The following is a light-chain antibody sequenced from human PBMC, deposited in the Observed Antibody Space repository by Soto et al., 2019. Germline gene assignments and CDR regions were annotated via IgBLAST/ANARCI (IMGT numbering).Light chain of an antibody. CDR3: LQDYNYPYT. Sequence: AIQMTQSPSSLSASVGDRVTITCRASQGIRNDLGWYLQKPGKAPKLLIYDASSLQSGVPSRFSGSGSGTDFTLTISSLQPEDFTTYYCLQDYNYPYTFGQGTKLEIK. V-gene: IGKV1-6*01. CDR2: DAS. J-gene: IGKJ2*01. CDR1: QGIRND.